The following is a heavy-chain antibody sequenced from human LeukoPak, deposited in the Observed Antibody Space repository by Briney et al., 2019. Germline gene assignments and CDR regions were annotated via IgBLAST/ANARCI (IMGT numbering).Heavy chain of an antibody. CDR1: GGSFSGYY. CDR2: INHSGST. Sequence: SETLSLTCAVYGGSFSGYYWSWIRQPPGKGLEWIGEINHSGSTNHNPSLKSRVTISVDTSNNQYSLKLSSVTAADTAVYYCATQILLCHYYWGQGTLVTVSS. D-gene: IGHD2-2*01. J-gene: IGHJ4*02. CDR3: ATQILLCHYY. V-gene: IGHV4-34*01.